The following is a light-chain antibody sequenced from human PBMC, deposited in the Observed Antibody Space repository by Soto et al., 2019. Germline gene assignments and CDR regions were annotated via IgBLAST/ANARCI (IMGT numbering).Light chain of an antibody. CDR1: QSISSW. CDR2: AAS. J-gene: IGKJ1*01. V-gene: IGKV1-12*01. Sequence: IQMTQSPSFVSASVGDRVTITCRASQSISSWLAWYQQKPGKAPKLLIYAASSLQSGVPSRFSGSGSGTEFTLAISSLQPDDFATYYCQQYNSYPWTFGQGTKVDI. CDR3: QQYNSYPWT.